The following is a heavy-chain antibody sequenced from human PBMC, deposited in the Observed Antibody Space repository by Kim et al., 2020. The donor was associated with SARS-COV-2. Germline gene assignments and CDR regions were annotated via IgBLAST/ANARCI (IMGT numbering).Heavy chain of an antibody. V-gene: IGHV1-18*01. J-gene: IGHJ5*02. CDR2: ISAYNGNT. CDR1: GYTFTSYG. CDR3: ARDSGSGGWGHNWFDP. Sequence: ASVKVSCKASGYTFTSYGISWVRQAPGQGLEWMGWISAYNGNTNYAQKLQGRVTMTTDTSTSTAYMELRSLRSDDTAVYYCARDSGSGGWGHNWFDPWGQGTLVTVSS. D-gene: IGHD3-10*01.